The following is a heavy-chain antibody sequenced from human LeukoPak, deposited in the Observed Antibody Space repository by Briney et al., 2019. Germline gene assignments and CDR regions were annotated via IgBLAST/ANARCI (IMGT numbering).Heavy chain of an antibody. Sequence: ASVKVSCKASGGTFSSYAISWVRQAPGQGLEWMGGIIPIFGTANYAQKFQGRVTITADESTSKAYMELSSLRAEDTAVYYCARSVLRYFDLDYWRQGTLPTVSS. CDR3: ARSVLRYFDLDY. CDR1: GGTFSSYA. J-gene: IGHJ4*02. D-gene: IGHD3-9*01. CDR2: IIPIFGTA. V-gene: IGHV1-69*01.